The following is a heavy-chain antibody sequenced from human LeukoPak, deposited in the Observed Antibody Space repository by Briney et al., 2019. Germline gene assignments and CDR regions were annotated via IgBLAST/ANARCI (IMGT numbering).Heavy chain of an antibody. J-gene: IGHJ3*02. CDR2: IIPIFGTA. CDR1: GGTLSSYA. D-gene: IGHD2-2*01. Sequence: ASVKVSCKASGGTLSSYAISWVRQAPGQGLEWMGGIIPIFGTANYPQKFQGRVTITTDESTSTAYMELSSLRSEDTAVYYCASAGGIVVVPAAVAFDIWGQGTMVTVSS. V-gene: IGHV1-69*05. CDR3: ASAGGIVVVPAAVAFDI.